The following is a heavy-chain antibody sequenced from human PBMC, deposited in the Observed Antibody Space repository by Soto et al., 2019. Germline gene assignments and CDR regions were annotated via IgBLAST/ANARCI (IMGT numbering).Heavy chain of an antibody. CDR1: GYRFASYW. J-gene: IGHJ6*02. Sequence: GESLKISCKGSGYRFASYWIGWVRQMPGKGLEWMGIIYPGDSDTRYSPSFQARVTISADKSISTAYLQWSSLEASDTATYYCASIIDVWNKFYYNGMDVWGQGTTVTVSS. CDR3: ASIIDVWNKFYYNGMDV. V-gene: IGHV5-51*01. D-gene: IGHD3-10*01. CDR2: IYPGDSDT.